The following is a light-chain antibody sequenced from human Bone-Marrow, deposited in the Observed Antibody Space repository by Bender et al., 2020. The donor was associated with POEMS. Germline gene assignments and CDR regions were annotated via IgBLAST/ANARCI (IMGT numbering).Light chain of an antibody. CDR2: QDT. CDR1: DLGDKY. CDR3: QAWDSYSVI. V-gene: IGLV3-1*01. J-gene: IGLJ2*01. Sequence: SYEVTQPPSVSVSPGQTASITCSGDDLGDKYVAWYQQKPGQSPVLVIYQDTKRPSGIPERFSGSNSGNTATLTISGTQAMDAADYYCQAWDSYSVILGVGCKLPVL.